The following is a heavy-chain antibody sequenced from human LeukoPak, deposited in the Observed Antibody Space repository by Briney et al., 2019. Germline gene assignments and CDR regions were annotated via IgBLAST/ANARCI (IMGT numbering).Heavy chain of an antibody. Sequence: ASETLSLTCTVSGGSISSGGYYWSWLRQHPGKGLEWIGYIYYSGSTYYNPSLKSRVTISVDTSKNQFSLKLSSVTAADTAVYYCARARPPRYSSGWPNDYWGQGTLVTVSS. CDR2: IYYSGST. J-gene: IGHJ4*02. CDR3: ARARPPRYSSGWPNDY. CDR1: GGSISSGGYY. D-gene: IGHD6-19*01. V-gene: IGHV4-31*03.